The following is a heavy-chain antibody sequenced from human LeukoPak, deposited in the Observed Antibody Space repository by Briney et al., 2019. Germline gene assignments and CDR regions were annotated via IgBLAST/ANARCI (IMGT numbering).Heavy chain of an antibody. V-gene: IGHV3-48*03. CDR3: ARDAYDSRVDY. CDR2: ITSSGSTI. D-gene: IGHD3-22*01. J-gene: IGHJ4*02. CDR1: GFTFSSYE. Sequence: GGSLRLSCAAPGFTFSSYEMNWVRQAPGKGLEWVSYITSSGSTIYYADSVKGRFTISRDKAKNSLYLQMNSLRAEDTAVYYCARDAYDSRVDYWGQGTLVTVSS.